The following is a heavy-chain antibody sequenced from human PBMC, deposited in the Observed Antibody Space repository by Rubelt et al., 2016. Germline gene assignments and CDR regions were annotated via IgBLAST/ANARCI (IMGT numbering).Heavy chain of an antibody. J-gene: IGHJ5*02. CDR2: ISSSSSPL. CDR3: ASLGYYYYDSSDFPRS. Sequence: EVQLVESGGGLVQPGGSLRLSCAASGFTFSSYSMNWVRQAPGKGLEWVSSISSSSSPLYYADSVQGRFTISSDKAKNSLYLQMNSLRAEDTAVYYCASLGYYYYDSSDFPRSWGQGTLVTVSS. D-gene: IGHD3-22*01. CDR1: GFTFSSYS. V-gene: IGHV3-48*01.